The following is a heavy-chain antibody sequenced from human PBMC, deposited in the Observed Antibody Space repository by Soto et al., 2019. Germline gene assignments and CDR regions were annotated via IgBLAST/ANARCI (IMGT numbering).Heavy chain of an antibody. CDR3: ARLEGTGYYFDY. CDR1: GGSFSGYD. J-gene: IGHJ4*02. CDR2: INHSGST. V-gene: IGHV4-34*01. D-gene: IGHD3-3*01. Sequence: PSETLSLTCAAYGGSFSGYDWSWIRQPPGKGLEWIGEINHSGSTNYNPSLKSRVTISVDTSKNQFSLKLSSVTAADTAVYYCARLEGTGYYFDYWGQGTLVTVSS.